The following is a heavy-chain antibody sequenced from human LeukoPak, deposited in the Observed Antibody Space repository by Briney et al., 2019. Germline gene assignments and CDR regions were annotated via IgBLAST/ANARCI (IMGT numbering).Heavy chain of an antibody. CDR1: GGSFTSNAYY. D-gene: IGHD6-19*01. Sequence: PSETLSLTCTVSGGSFTSNAYYWVWIRQPPGKGLEWIGSIYSTGSTSYNPSLKSRVTISVDTSRNQFSLNLNSVTAADTAVFYCARHIPQWLGPDSFDIWGQGTMVTVSS. CDR2: IYSTGST. J-gene: IGHJ3*02. CDR3: ARHIPQWLGPDSFDI. V-gene: IGHV4-39*01.